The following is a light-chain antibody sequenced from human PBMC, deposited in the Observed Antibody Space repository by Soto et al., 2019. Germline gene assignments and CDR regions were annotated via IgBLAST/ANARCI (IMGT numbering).Light chain of an antibody. CDR2: EVS. Sequence: QSALTQPPSVSGSPGQSVTISCTGTSSDVGSYNRVSWYQQPPGTAPKLMIYEVSNRPSGVPDRFSGSKSGNTASLTISGLQAEDEVDYYCSSYTSSSTVVFGGGTKVTVL. J-gene: IGLJ2*01. CDR3: SSYTSSSTVV. V-gene: IGLV2-18*02. CDR1: SSDVGSYNR.